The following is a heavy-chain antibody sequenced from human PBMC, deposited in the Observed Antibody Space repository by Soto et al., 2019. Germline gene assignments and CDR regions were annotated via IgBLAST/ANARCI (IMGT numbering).Heavy chain of an antibody. V-gene: IGHV1-8*01. D-gene: IGHD3-22*01. CDR2: MNPNSGNT. J-gene: IGHJ6*02. Sequence: ASVKVSCKASGYTFTSYDINWVRQATGQGLEWMGWMNPNSGNTGYAQKFQGRVTMTRNTSISTAYMELSSLRSEDTAVYYFATPQENYYDSSGYRRRYYYYGMDVWGQGTTVTVSS. CDR1: GYTFTSYD. CDR3: ATPQENYYDSSGYRRRYYYYGMDV.